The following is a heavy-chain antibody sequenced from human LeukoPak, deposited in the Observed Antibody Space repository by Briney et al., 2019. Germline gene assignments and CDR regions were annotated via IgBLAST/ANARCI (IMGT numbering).Heavy chain of an antibody. D-gene: IGHD5-18*01. CDR2: IYWDDDK. V-gene: IGHV2-5*02. J-gene: IGHJ3*01. Sequence: SGPTLVNPTQTLTLTCSLSGVSLSTSGVGVGCIRQPPGKALEWLALIYWDDDKRYSPSLKSRLTIAKDTSKNQVVLTMTNMDSVDTATYYCAHSQVLSSGSFHDAYDVWGLGTLVSVSS. CDR1: GVSLSTSGVG. CDR3: AHSQVLSSGSFHDAYDV.